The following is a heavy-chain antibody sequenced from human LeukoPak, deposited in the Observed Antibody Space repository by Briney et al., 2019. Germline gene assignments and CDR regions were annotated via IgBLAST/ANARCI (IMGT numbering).Heavy chain of an antibody. Sequence: SVKVSCKASGFAFTSSAMQWVRQARGQRLEWIGWIVVGSGNTNYAQKFQERVTITRDMSTSTAYMELSSLRSEDTAVYYCAAGQVVVPEAFDIWGQGTMVTVSS. CDR2: IVVGSGNT. J-gene: IGHJ3*02. D-gene: IGHD3-22*01. V-gene: IGHV1-58*02. CDR1: GFAFTSSA. CDR3: AAGQVVVPEAFDI.